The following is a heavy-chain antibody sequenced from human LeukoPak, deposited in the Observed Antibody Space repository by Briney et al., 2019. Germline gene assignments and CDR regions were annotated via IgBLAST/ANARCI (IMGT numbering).Heavy chain of an antibody. D-gene: IGHD3-10*01. CDR3: AKVIRGGYGMDV. Sequence: PGGSLRLSCAASGFTFSGFGMIWVRQAPGEGLEWVSYISDSSSLTDYADSVRGRFTISRDNAKNSLSLQLNSLRDEDTAVYFCAKVIRGGYGMDVWGQGTTVTVSS. V-gene: IGHV3-48*02. J-gene: IGHJ6*02. CDR2: ISDSSSLT. CDR1: GFTFSGFG.